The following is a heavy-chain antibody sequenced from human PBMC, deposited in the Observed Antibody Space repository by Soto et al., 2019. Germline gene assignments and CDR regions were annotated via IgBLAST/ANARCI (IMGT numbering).Heavy chain of an antibody. V-gene: IGHV1-69*08. CDR1: GGTFSTYI. Sequence: QVHLVQSGAEVRKPGSSVKVSCKAPGGTFSTYIISWVRQAPGQGLEWMGRIIPIPDITNYAQKFQGRVTVTADRYTSTAYMELTSLKSEDTAVYYCARDRITTRGDAFDLWGQGTMVTVSS. CDR3: ARDRITTRGDAFDL. CDR2: IIPIPDIT. D-gene: IGHD3-3*01. J-gene: IGHJ3*01.